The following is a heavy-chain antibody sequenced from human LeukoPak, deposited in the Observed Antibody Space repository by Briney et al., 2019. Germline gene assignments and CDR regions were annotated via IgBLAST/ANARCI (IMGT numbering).Heavy chain of an antibody. CDR2: ISGSGGST. J-gene: IGHJ4*02. CDR3: AKDRYYDSSGFWSD. CDR1: GFTFSSYA. D-gene: IGHD3-22*01. Sequence: GGSLRLSCAASGFTFSSYAMSWVRQAPGKGLEWVSAISGSGGSTYYADSVKGRFTISRDNAKNSLYLQMNSLRAEDTALYYCAKDRYYDSSGFWSDWGQGTLVTVSS. V-gene: IGHV3-23*01.